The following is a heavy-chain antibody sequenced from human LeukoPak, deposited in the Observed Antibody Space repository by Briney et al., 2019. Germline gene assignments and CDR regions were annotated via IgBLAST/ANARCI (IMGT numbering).Heavy chain of an antibody. CDR3: ARDRYCSGGSCYRFDY. Sequence: ASVKVSCKAPGYTFTGYYMHWVRQAPGQGLEWMGWINPNSGGTNYAQKFQGRVTMTRDTSISTAYMELSRLRSDDTAVYYCARDRYCSGGSCYRFDYWGQGTLVTVSS. D-gene: IGHD2-15*01. CDR1: GYTFTGYY. CDR2: INPNSGGT. J-gene: IGHJ4*02. V-gene: IGHV1-2*02.